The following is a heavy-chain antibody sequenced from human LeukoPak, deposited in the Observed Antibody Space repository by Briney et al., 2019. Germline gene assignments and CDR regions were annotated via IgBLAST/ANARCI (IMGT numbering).Heavy chain of an antibody. J-gene: IGHJ4*02. CDR1: GFTFSTHS. CDR2: ISSNSGYI. V-gene: IGHV3-21*01. D-gene: IGHD2-15*01. Sequence: GGSLRLSCAASGFTFSTHSMNWVRQAAGKGLEWVSSISSNSGYIFYADPVKGRFTISRDNAKNSLYLQMNSLRAEDTAVYYCASGSEVVTATPGNYWGQGTLVTVSS. CDR3: ASGSEVVTATPGNY.